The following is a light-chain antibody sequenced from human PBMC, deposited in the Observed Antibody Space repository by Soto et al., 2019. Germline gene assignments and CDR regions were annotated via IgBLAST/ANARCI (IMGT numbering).Light chain of an antibody. Sequence: DIQMTQSPSTLSASIGDRVTFTCRASHGISTYLAWYQRIPGKAPKLLMYDASTLERGVPSRFSGSGSGTDFTLTISSPQPDDFATYFCQQYFSSSWTFGQGTTVEIK. CDR3: QQYFSSSWT. CDR2: DAS. V-gene: IGKV1-5*01. J-gene: IGKJ1*01. CDR1: HGISTY.